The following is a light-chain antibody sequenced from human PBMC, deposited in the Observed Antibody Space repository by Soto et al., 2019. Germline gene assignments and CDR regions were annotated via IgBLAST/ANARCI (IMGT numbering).Light chain of an antibody. CDR2: TAS. J-gene: IGKJ2*01. CDR1: QSISTS. CDR3: QQYNPNFIST. V-gene: IGKV1-5*03. Sequence: DIQMTQSPSTLSASVGDRVTITCRTSQSISTSLAWYQQKPGKGPKLLIYTASSLASGVPSRFSGSGSGTEFTLTISSLQPDDFATYYCQQYNPNFISTFGQGTKLEIK.